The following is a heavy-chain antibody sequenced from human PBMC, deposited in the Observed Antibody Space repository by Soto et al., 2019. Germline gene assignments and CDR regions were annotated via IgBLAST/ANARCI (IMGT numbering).Heavy chain of an antibody. Sequence: QVQLVQSGAEVKKPGASVKVSCKASGYTFTSYGISWVRQAPGQGLEWMGWISAYNGNTNYAQKLQGRVTMTTDTSTSTAYMELRSLRSDDTAVYYCARAPPVTGSDYYYYYGMDVWGQGTTVTVSS. J-gene: IGHJ6*02. V-gene: IGHV1-18*01. D-gene: IGHD2-21*02. CDR2: ISAYNGNT. CDR1: GYTFTSYG. CDR3: ARAPPVTGSDYYYYYGMDV.